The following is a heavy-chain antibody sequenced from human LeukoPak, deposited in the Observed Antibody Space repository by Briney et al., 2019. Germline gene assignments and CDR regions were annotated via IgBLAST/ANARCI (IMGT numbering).Heavy chain of an antibody. Sequence: SETLSLTCTVSGGSISSYYWSWIRQPPGKGLEWIGYTYYSGSTNYNPSLKSRVTISVDTSKNQFSLKLSSVTAADTAVYYCARGGPLGYCSGGSCQKYYYYYMDVWGKGTTVTISS. CDR2: TYYSGST. CDR1: GGSISSYY. D-gene: IGHD2-15*01. J-gene: IGHJ6*03. CDR3: ARGGPLGYCSGGSCQKYYYYYMDV. V-gene: IGHV4-59*12.